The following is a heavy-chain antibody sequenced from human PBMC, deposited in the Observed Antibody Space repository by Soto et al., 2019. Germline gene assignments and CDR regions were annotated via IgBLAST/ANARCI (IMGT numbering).Heavy chain of an antibody. CDR3: AKGGWLDD. CDR1: GFTFNTYV. D-gene: IGHD6-19*01. CDR2: ISVKGDTT. Sequence: EVQVLESGGGLVQPGGSLRLSCAASGFTFNTYVMTWARQAPGKGLEWVSVISVKGDTTDYADTVKGRIIISRDNSKNMLYLQMNSLRPEDTAVYYCAKGGWLDDWGQGTLVTVSS. J-gene: IGHJ4*02. V-gene: IGHV3-23*01.